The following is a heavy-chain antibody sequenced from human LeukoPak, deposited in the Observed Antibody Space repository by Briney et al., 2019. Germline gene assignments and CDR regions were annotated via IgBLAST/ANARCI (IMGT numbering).Heavy chain of an antibody. CDR1: GFTFTKYW. D-gene: IGHD6-19*01. CDR3: ARDSYLMGIAVAGTLPDY. V-gene: IGHV3-74*01. Sequence: GDSLRLSCAASGFTFTKYWMTWVRQAPGKGLAWVSRINSDGSSTSYADSVKGRFTISRDNAKNTLYLQMNSLRAEDTAVYYCARDSYLMGIAVAGTLPDYWGQGTLVTVSS. J-gene: IGHJ4*02. CDR2: INSDGSST.